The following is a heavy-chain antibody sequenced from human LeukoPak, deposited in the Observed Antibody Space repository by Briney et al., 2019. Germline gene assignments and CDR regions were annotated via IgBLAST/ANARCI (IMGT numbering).Heavy chain of an antibody. D-gene: IGHD6-13*01. J-gene: IGHJ4*02. V-gene: IGHV3-30*04. CDR3: AKKGATAGTPYFDY. CDR1: GFTFSSYA. Sequence: PGGSLRLSCAASGFTFSSYAMHWVRQAPGKGLEWVAVISYDGSNKYYADSVKGRFTISRDNSKNTLYLQMNSLRAEDTAVYYCAKKGATAGTPYFDYWGQGTLVTVSS. CDR2: ISYDGSNK.